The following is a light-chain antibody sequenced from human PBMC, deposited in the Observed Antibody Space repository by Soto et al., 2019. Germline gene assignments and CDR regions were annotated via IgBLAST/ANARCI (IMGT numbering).Light chain of an antibody. CDR2: DPS. CDR3: QEYNNYPFT. Sequence: AIQLTQSPSSLSASVGDRVTITSRASQGISSALPWYQQKPGKAPKLLIYDPSCLDSGVPSRFRGNGSETYFTLTMSSRQTEDVASYYFQEYNNYPFTLGGGTKVEIK. J-gene: IGKJ4*01. V-gene: IGKV1D-13*01. CDR1: QGISSA.